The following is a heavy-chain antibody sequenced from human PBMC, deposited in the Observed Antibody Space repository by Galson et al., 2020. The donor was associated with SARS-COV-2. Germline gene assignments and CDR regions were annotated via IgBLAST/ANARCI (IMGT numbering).Heavy chain of an antibody. CDR1: GFTFSSYG. CDR2: IWYDGSNK. CDR3: AAVSCSSTSCNDAFDI. J-gene: IGHJ3*02. V-gene: IGHV3-33*01. Sequence: GGSLRLSCAASGFTFSSYGMHWVRQAPGKGLEWVAVIWYDGSNKYYADSVKGRFTISRDNSKNTLYLQMNSLRAEDTAVYYCAAVSCSSTSCNDAFDIWGQGTMVTVSS. D-gene: IGHD2-2*01.